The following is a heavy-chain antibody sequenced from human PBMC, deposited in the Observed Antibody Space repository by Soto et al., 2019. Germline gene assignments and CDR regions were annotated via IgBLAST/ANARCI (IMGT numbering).Heavy chain of an antibody. J-gene: IGHJ5*02. V-gene: IGHV3-11*05. CDR3: AGDRGSSTRDQWFDP. Sequence: QVQLVESGGGLVKPGGSLRLSCAASGFTFSDYYMSWIRQAPGKGLEWVSYISSSSSYTNYADSGKGRFTISRDNAKNALYLQMNSLGAEDAAVYYCAGDRGSSTRDQWFDPWGQGTLVTVSS. D-gene: IGHD6-13*01. CDR1: GFTFSDYY. CDR2: ISSSSSYT.